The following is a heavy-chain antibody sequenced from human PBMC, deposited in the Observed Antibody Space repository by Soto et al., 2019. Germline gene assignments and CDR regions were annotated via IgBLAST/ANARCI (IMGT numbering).Heavy chain of an antibody. D-gene: IGHD2-15*01. CDR1: GFTFTSSA. Sequence: SVKVSCKASGFTFTSSAVQWVRQARGKRLEWIGWIVVGSGNTNYAQKFQERVTITRDMSTSTAYMELSSLRSEDTAVYYCAADKGGYFHYYGMDVWGQGTTVTVSS. CDR2: IVVGSGNT. V-gene: IGHV1-58*01. J-gene: IGHJ6*02. CDR3: AADKGGYFHYYGMDV.